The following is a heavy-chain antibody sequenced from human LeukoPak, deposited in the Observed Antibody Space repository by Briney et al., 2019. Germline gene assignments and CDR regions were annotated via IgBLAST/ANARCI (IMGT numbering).Heavy chain of an antibody. CDR1: GFTFSSYE. V-gene: IGHV3-48*03. D-gene: IGHD6-13*01. Sequence: GGSLRLSCAASGFTFSSYEMNWVRQAPGKGLEWVSYISSSGSTIYYADSVKGRFTISRDNAKNSLYLQMNSLGGDDTALYYCARGKAALMDVWGKGTTVTVSS. J-gene: IGHJ6*03. CDR3: ARGKAALMDV. CDR2: ISSSGSTI.